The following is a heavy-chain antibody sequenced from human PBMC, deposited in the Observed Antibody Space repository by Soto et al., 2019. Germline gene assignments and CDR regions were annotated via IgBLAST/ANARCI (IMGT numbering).Heavy chain of an antibody. D-gene: IGHD2-15*01. V-gene: IGHV3-11*01. CDR1: GFTFSDYY. J-gene: IGHJ6*03. Sequence: GGSLRLSCAASGFTFSDYYMSWIRQAPGKGLEWVSYISSSGSTIYYADSVKGRFTISRDNAKNSLYLQMNSLRAEDTAVYYCARDTGYCSGGSCSARGGYMDVWGKGTTVTVSS. CDR3: ARDTGYCSGGSCSARGGYMDV. CDR2: ISSSGSTI.